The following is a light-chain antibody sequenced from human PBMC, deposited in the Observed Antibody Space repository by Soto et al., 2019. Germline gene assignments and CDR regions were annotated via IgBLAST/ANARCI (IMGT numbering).Light chain of an antibody. CDR3: QQRSSWPT. V-gene: IGKV3-11*01. CDR1: QSLNTY. J-gene: IGKJ5*01. Sequence: IVLTQSPATLSLSPGERATLSCRASQSLNTYLAWYQQKPGQAPRLLIYDASNRATGIPPRFSGSGSGTDFTLPISSLEPEDFAVYYCQQRSSWPTFGQGTRLDIK. CDR2: DAS.